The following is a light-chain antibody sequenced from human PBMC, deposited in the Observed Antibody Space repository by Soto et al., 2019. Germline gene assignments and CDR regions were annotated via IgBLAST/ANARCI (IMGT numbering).Light chain of an antibody. CDR3: QQLNAYPLT. V-gene: IGKV1-9*01. CDR1: QGTSSY. J-gene: IGKJ5*01. Sequence: DIQLTQSPSFLSASVGDRVTITCRASQGTSSYLAWFQQKPGRAPKLLIYGASTLQSVVPARFSGSGSGTDFTRTISNLQPEDFATYYCQQLNAYPLTFGQGTRLESK. CDR2: GAS.